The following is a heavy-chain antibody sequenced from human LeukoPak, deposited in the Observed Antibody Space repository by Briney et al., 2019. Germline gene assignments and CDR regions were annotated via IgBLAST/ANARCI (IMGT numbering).Heavy chain of an antibody. J-gene: IGHJ4*02. Sequence: ASVKVSCKASGGTFSSYAISWVRQAPGQGLEWMGGIIPIFGTANYAQKSQGRVTITADESTSTAYMELCSLRSEDTAVYYCARYYYDSSGYYNWGQGTLVTVSS. CDR2: IIPIFGTA. CDR3: ARYYYDSSGYYN. V-gene: IGHV1-69*13. CDR1: GGTFSSYA. D-gene: IGHD3-22*01.